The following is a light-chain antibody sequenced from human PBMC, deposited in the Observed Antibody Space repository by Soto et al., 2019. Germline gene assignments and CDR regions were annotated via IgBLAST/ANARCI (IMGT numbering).Light chain of an antibody. J-gene: IGKJ2*01. Sequence: DIQMTQSPSTLSASVGDRVTITCRASQSVTTSLAWYQQKPGKAPKLLIYDASSLESGVPSTFSGSGSATEFTLAISSLQPDDVATYYCQESNSTMNTFGQGTKVEIK. CDR3: QESNSTMNT. V-gene: IGKV1-5*01. CDR2: DAS. CDR1: QSVTTS.